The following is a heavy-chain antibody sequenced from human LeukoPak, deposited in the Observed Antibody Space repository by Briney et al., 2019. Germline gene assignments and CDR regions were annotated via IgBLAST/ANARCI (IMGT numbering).Heavy chain of an antibody. CDR2: IYYSGST. D-gene: IGHD4-17*01. CDR1: GRSISSGDYY. J-gene: IGHJ4*02. Sequence: SETLSLTCTVSGRSISSGDYYWSWIRQPPGKGLEWIGYIYYSGSTYYNPSLKSRVTISVDTSKNQSSLKLNSVTAADTAVYYCARRAHYGDYGFFDDWGQGTLVTVSS. V-gene: IGHV4-30-4*08. CDR3: ARRAHYGDYGFFDD.